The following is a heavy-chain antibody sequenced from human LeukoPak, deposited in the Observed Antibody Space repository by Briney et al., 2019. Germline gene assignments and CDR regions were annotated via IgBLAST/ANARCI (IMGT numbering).Heavy chain of an antibody. CDR3: AREKLRYFDWLESNYFDY. CDR2: IYYSGST. J-gene: IGHJ4*02. V-gene: IGHV4-39*07. Sequence: PSETLSLTCTVSGGSISSSSYYWGWIRQPPGKGLEWIGSIYYSGSTYYNPSLKSRVTISVDTSKNQFSLKLSSVTAADTAVYYCAREKLRYFDWLESNYFDYWGQGTLVTVSS. CDR1: GGSISSSSYY. D-gene: IGHD3-9*01.